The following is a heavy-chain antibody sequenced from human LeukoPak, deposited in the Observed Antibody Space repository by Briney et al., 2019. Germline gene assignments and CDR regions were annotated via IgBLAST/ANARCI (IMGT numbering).Heavy chain of an antibody. CDR2: INPNNGNL. CDR3: ARGIAMVNLLDY. J-gene: IGHJ4*02. D-gene: IGHD5-18*01. CDR1: GYTFGSDD. V-gene: IGHV1-8*03. Sequence: ASVKVSCKASGYTFGSDDINWVRQATGQGLEWMGWINPNNGNLGYAQKFQGRVTITRNTPISTAYMELSSLRSEDTAVYYCARGIAMVNLLDYWGQGTLVTVSS.